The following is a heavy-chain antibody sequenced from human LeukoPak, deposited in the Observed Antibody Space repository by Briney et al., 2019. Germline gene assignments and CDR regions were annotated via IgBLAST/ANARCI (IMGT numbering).Heavy chain of an antibody. Sequence: ASVKVSCKASGYTFTNYAMNWVRQAPGQGLEWMGWIDTNTGNPTYVQRFTGRFVFSVDASVNTAYLQISSLKAEDTAVYYCARNFASDSSLIDHWGQGTLVTVSS. CDR3: ARNFASDSSLIDH. J-gene: IGHJ4*02. CDR1: GYTFTNYA. V-gene: IGHV7-4-1*02. D-gene: IGHD2-21*01. CDR2: IDTNTGNP.